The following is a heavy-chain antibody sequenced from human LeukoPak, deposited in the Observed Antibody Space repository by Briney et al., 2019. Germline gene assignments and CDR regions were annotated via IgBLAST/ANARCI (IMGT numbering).Heavy chain of an antibody. CDR1: GFTFSSYW. CDR2: INQDGREK. D-gene: IGHD3-10*01. Sequence: GGSLRLSCAASGFTFSSYWMSWVRQAPGKGLEWVANINQDGREKYYVGSVKGRFTISRDNAENSVYLQMNRLRAEDTALYYCAKDRRPTVSGGYFDLWGRGTLVIVSS. J-gene: IGHJ2*01. CDR3: AKDRRPTVSGGYFDL. V-gene: IGHV3-7*03.